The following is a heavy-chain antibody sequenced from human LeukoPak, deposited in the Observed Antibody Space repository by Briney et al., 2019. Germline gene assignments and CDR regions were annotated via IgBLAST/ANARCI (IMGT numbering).Heavy chain of an antibody. CDR3: ARVTYGSGTYGAFDY. J-gene: IGHJ4*02. V-gene: IGHV3-23*01. CDR2: ITDSGGST. D-gene: IGHD3-10*01. Sequence: GGSLRLSCAASRFTFTSYAMSWVRQAPGKGLEWVSSITDSGGSTYYADSVKGRFTISRDNSKNTLYLQMNSLRAEDTAVYYCARVTYGSGTYGAFDYWGQGTLVTVSS. CDR1: RFTFTSYA.